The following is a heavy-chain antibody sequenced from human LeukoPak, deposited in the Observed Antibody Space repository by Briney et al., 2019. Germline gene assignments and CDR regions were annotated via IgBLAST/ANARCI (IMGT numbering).Heavy chain of an antibody. V-gene: IGHV4-34*01. CDR3: ARTVYYYGSTHYYYYYMGV. CDR1: GGSFSGYY. J-gene: IGHJ6*03. Sequence: PSETLSLTCAVYGGSFSGYYWSWIRQPPGKGLEWIGEINHSGSTNYNPSLKSRVTISVDTSKNQFSLKLSSVTAADTAVYYCARTVYYYGSTHYYYYYMGVWGKGTTVTVSS. D-gene: IGHD3-10*01. CDR2: INHSGST.